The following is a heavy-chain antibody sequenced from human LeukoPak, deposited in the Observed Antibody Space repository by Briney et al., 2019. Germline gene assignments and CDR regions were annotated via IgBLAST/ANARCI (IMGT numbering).Heavy chain of an antibody. V-gene: IGHV1-2*02. CDR1: GYTFTGYY. D-gene: IGHD6-13*01. CDR3: ARARGQQLVRYYYYYMEV. J-gene: IGHJ6*03. CDR2: INPNSGGT. Sequence: ASVKVSCKASGYTFTGYYMHWVRQAPGQGLEWMGWINPNSGGTNYAQKFQGRVTMTTDTSISTTYMELRRLRSDDTAVYYCARARGQQLVRYYYYYMEVWGKGTTVTVSS.